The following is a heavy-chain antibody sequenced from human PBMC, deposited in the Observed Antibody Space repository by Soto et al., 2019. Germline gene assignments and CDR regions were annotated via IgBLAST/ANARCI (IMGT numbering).Heavy chain of an antibody. Sequence: SETLSLTCTVSGGSISSGGYYWSWIRQHPGKGLEWIGYIYYSGSTYYNPSLKSRVTISVDTSKNQFSLKLSSVTAADTAVYYCARDQIEYSGSHFDYWGQGTLVTVSS. CDR3: ARDQIEYSGSHFDY. CDR2: IYYSGST. J-gene: IGHJ4*02. V-gene: IGHV4-31*03. CDR1: GGSISSGGYY. D-gene: IGHD1-26*01.